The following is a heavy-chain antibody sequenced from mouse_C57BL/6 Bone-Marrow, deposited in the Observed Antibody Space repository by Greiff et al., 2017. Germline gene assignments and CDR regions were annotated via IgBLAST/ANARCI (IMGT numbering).Heavy chain of an antibody. D-gene: IGHD1-1*01. CDR1: GFSFNTYA. J-gene: IGHJ4*01. CDR2: IRSKSNNYAT. V-gene: IGHV10-1*01. CDR3: VRHGYYGSRGAMDY. Sequence: VQLKESGGGLVQPKGSLKLSCAASGFSFNTYAMNWVRQAPGKGLEWVARIRSKSNNYATYYADSVKDRFTISRDDSESMLYLQMNNLKTEDTAMYYCVRHGYYGSRGAMDYWGQGTSVTVSS.